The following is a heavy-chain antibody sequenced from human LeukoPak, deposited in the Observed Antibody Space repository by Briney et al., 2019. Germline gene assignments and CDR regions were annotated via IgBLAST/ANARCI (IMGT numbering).Heavy chain of an antibody. Sequence: GGSLRLSCAASGFTFSSYGMHWVRQAPGKGLEWVAVIWYDGSNKYYADSVKGRFTISRDNSKNTLYLQMNSLRAEDTAVYYCARELGKLGSDSWGQGTLVTVSS. CDR3: ARELGKLGSDS. V-gene: IGHV3-33*01. D-gene: IGHD3-16*01. CDR1: GFTFSSYG. CDR2: IWYDGSNK. J-gene: IGHJ4*02.